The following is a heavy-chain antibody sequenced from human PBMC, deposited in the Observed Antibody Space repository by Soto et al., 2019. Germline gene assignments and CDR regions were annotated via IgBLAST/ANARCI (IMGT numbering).Heavy chain of an antibody. D-gene: IGHD2-15*01. Sequence: PSXTLSLSCTVSGGSISSYYWSWIRQPPGKGLEWIGYIYYSGSTNYNPSLKSRVTISVDTSKNQFSLKLSSVTAADTAVYYCARGGGGPDYWGQGTLVTVSS. V-gene: IGHV4-59*01. CDR3: ARGGGGPDY. CDR1: GGSISSYY. J-gene: IGHJ4*02. CDR2: IYYSGST.